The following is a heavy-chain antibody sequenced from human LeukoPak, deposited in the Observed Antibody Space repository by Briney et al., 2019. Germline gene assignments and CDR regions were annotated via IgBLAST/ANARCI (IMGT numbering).Heavy chain of an antibody. CDR1: GFTVSSNY. Sequence: PGGSLRLSCAASGFTVSSNYMSWVRQAPGKGLEWVSVMYSGGSTYYADSVKGRFTISRDNSKNTLYLQLNILRAEDTAVYFCAKGTMDGGQYYYDSSGGQGTLVTVSS. D-gene: IGHD3-22*01. CDR2: MYSGGST. J-gene: IGHJ4*02. V-gene: IGHV3-53*01. CDR3: AKGTMDGGQYYYDSS.